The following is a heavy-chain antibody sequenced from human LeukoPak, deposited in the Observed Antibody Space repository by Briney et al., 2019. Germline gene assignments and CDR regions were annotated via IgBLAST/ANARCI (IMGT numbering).Heavy chain of an antibody. CDR1: GYTVSRNY. CDR3: AKDFKRNTALGDAFDI. D-gene: IGHD5-18*01. CDR2: ISGSGGST. J-gene: IGHJ3*02. V-gene: IGHV3-23*01. Sequence: GGSLRLSCEASGYTVSRNYMTWVRQAPGEGLEWVSGISGSGGSTYYADSVKGRFTISRDNSKYTLSLQINSLRVEDTAVYYCAKDFKRNTALGDAFDIWGQGTMVTVSS.